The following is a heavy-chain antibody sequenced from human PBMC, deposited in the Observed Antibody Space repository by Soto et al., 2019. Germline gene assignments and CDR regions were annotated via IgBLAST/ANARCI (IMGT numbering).Heavy chain of an antibody. CDR2: ISYDGSNK. CDR3: ARDFDY. CDR1: GFTFSSYA. J-gene: IGHJ4*02. V-gene: IGHV3-30-3*01. Sequence: GGSLRLSCAASGFTFSSYAMHWVRQAPGKGLEWVAVISYDGSNKYYADSVKGRFTISRDNSKNTLYLQMNSLRAEDTAVYYCARDFDYWGQGTLVSVSS.